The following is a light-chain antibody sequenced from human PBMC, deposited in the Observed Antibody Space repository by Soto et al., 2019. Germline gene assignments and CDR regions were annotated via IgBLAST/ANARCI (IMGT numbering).Light chain of an antibody. CDR2: KAS. Sequence: DIQMPQSPSTLSASVGDRVTITCRASQSISSWLAWYQQKPGKAPKLLIYKASSLESGVPSRFSGSGSGTEFTLTISSLEPDDFATYYCQQYNSYSKTFGQGTKVELK. J-gene: IGKJ1*01. CDR3: QQYNSYSKT. CDR1: QSISSW. V-gene: IGKV1-5*03.